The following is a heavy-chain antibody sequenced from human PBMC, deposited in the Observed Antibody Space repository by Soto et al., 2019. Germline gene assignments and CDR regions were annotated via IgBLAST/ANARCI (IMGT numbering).Heavy chain of an antibody. V-gene: IGHV4-4*02. CDR2: IHDSGST. Sequence: SETLSLTCAVSGASIGTSNWWSWVRQSPGKGLEWIGEIHDSGSTKYNPSLKSRVTISLDKSKNQFSLNVSSVTAADTAVYYCARGSPVATDYWGQGTLVTVSS. CDR1: GASIGTSNW. D-gene: IGHD2-21*02. CDR3: ARGSPVATDY. J-gene: IGHJ4*02.